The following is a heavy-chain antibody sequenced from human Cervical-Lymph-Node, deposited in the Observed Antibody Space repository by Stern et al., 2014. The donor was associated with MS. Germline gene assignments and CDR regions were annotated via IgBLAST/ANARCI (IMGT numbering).Heavy chain of an antibody. CDR3: AKYINYYDSSGSHDY. D-gene: IGHD3-22*01. CDR1: GFTFSNYW. J-gene: IGHJ4*02. V-gene: IGHV3-7*01. Sequence: EVQLVESGGGLVQPGGSLRLSCTASGFTFSNYWMTWVRQATGKGLEWVATIKQDGSEKSYVDSVKGRFTISRDNAKNSLYLQMNSLRAEDTAVYYCAKYINYYDSSGSHDYWGQGTLVTVSS. CDR2: IKQDGSEK.